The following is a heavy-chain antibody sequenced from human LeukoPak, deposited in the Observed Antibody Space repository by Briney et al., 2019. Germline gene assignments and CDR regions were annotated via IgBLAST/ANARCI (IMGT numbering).Heavy chain of an antibody. V-gene: IGHV1-46*01. Sequence: GASVKVSCKASGYTFTSYHMHWVRQAPRQGLEWMGIIDPRGDSTNYAQKFQGRLTMARDMSTSTLYMQLSSLRSEDTAVYYCARAPYGAGDYWGQGTLVTVSS. D-gene: IGHD4-17*01. CDR1: GYTFTSYH. CDR3: ARAPYGAGDY. J-gene: IGHJ4*02. CDR2: IDPRGDST.